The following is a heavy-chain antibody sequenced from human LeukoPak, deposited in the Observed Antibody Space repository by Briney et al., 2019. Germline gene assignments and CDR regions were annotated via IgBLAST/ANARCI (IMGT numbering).Heavy chain of an antibody. V-gene: IGHV1-2*02. CDR2: IHPNSGAT. J-gene: IGHJ4*02. CDR1: GYSFSDYY. D-gene: IGHD5-24*01. CDR3: ARGLFRATPNTWVRD. Sequence: ASVKVSCKASGYSFSDYYMHWVRQAPGQGLEWMGWIHPNSGATNYAQKFQGRATMTRDTSISTTYMELSRLRSDDTAVYYCARGLFRATPNTWVRDWGQGTLVTVSS.